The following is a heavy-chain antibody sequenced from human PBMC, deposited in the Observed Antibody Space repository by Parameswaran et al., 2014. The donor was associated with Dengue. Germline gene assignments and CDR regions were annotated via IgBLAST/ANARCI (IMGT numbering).Heavy chain of an antibody. J-gene: IGHJ4*02. D-gene: IGHD1-26*01. CDR3: ARDQQLGATEYYFDY. V-gene: IGHV3-11*01. CDR2: ISSSGSTI. Sequence: WIRQPQEGLEWVSYISSSGSTIYYADSVKGRFTISRDNAKNSLYLQMNSLRAEDTAVYYCARDQQLGATEYYFDYWGQGTLVTVSS.